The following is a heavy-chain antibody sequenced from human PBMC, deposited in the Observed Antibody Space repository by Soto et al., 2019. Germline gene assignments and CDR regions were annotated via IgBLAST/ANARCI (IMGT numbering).Heavy chain of an antibody. D-gene: IGHD4-17*01. CDR2: IYYSGST. CDR3: ARDLRYGDYESYGMDV. CDR1: GGSISSGGYY. J-gene: IGHJ6*02. V-gene: IGHV4-31*03. Sequence: QVQLQESGPGLVKPSQTLSLTCTVSGGSISSGGYYWSWIRQHPGKGLEWIGYIYYSGSTYYNPSLKSRVTRSVDTSKNQFSLKLSSVTAADTAVYYCARDLRYGDYESYGMDVWGQGTTVTVSS.